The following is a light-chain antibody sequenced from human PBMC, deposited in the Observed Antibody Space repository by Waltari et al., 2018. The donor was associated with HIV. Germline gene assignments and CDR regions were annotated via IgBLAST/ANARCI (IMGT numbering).Light chain of an antibody. Sequence: QSALTQPASVSGSPGQAITTACTGTGSDVGNYGLVPWYQQHPGKAPKVMIYEVRKRPAGVSNRFSGSKSGNTASLTISGLQSEDEAAYYCCSYATSSTLIFGGGTKLTVL. V-gene: IGLV2-23*02. CDR1: GSDVGNYGL. CDR3: CSYATSSTLI. J-gene: IGLJ2*01. CDR2: EVR.